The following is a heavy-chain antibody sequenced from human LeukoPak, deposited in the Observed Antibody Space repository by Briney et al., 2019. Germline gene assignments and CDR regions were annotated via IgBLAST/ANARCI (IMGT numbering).Heavy chain of an antibody. Sequence: PGGSLRLSCATSGFSFSSYAMSWVRQAPGKGLEWVSAISGSGGSTYYADSVKGRFTISRDNSKNTLYLQMKTLRAEDTAVYYCAKFWFGESMQTYNWFDPWGQGTLVTVSS. J-gene: IGHJ5*02. V-gene: IGHV3-23*01. CDR1: GFSFSSYA. D-gene: IGHD3-10*01. CDR3: AKFWFGESMQTYNWFDP. CDR2: ISGSGGST.